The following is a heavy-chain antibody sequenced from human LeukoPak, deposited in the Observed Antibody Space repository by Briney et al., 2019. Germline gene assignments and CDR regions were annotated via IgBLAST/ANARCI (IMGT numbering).Heavy chain of an antibody. J-gene: IGHJ4*02. CDR3: ARGFHGDYYFDY. CDR2: INPNSGGT. Sequence: ASVKVSCKASGYTLTGNYMHWVRQAPGQGLEWMGWINPNSGGTKYVQKFQGRVSMTRDPSISTAYMELSRLRSDDTAVYYCARGFHGDYYFDYWGQGTLVTVSS. D-gene: IGHD4-17*01. V-gene: IGHV1-2*02. CDR1: GYTLTGNY.